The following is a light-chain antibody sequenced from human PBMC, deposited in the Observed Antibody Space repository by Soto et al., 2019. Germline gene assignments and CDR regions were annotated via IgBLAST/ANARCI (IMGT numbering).Light chain of an antibody. Sequence: EIVMTQSPATLSVSPGETATLSCRASQSVTYNLAWYQQKPGQGPRLLIYGAFTRATGIPARFSGSGSGTEFTXTXXXLQSEDFAVYYCQQYKNWPPLTFGGGTKVEIK. CDR2: GAF. CDR3: QQYKNWPPLT. V-gene: IGKV3-15*01. CDR1: QSVTYN. J-gene: IGKJ4*01.